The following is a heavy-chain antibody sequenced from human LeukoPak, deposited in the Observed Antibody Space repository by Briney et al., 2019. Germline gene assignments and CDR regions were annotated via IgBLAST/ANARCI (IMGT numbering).Heavy chain of an antibody. Sequence: GGSLRLSCAASGFTFSSYSMNWVRQAPGKGLEWVSAISGSGGSTYYADSVKGRFTISRDNSKNTLYLQMNSLRAEDTAVYYCAKALFAGKAFDIWGQGTMVTVSS. CDR2: ISGSGGST. J-gene: IGHJ3*02. D-gene: IGHD3-10*01. V-gene: IGHV3-23*01. CDR1: GFTFSSYS. CDR3: AKALFAGKAFDI.